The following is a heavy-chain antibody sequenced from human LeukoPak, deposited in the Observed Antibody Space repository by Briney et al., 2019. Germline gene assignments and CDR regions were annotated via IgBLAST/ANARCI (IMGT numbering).Heavy chain of an antibody. D-gene: IGHD4-17*01. Sequence: SETLSLTCTVSGGSISSSSYYWGWIRQPPGKGLEWIGSIYYSGSTYYNPSLKSRVTISVDTSKNQFSLKLSSVTAADTAVYYCAANDYGDSSFDPWGQGTLVTVSS. CDR1: GGSISSSSYY. J-gene: IGHJ5*02. V-gene: IGHV4-39*07. CDR3: AANDYGDSSFDP. CDR2: IYYSGST.